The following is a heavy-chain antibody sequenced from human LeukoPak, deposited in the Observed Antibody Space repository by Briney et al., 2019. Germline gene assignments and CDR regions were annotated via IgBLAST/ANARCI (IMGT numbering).Heavy chain of an antibody. V-gene: IGHV3-30-3*01. D-gene: IGHD1-14*01. Sequence: QPGRSLRLSCAASGFTFSSYAMHWVRQAPGKGLEWVAVISYDGSNKYYADSVKGRFTISRDNSKNTLYLQMNSLRAEDTAVYYCARDFGGTPGTLFLDYWGQGTLVTVSS. CDR3: ARDFGGTPGTLFLDY. J-gene: IGHJ4*02. CDR2: ISYDGSNK. CDR1: GFTFSSYA.